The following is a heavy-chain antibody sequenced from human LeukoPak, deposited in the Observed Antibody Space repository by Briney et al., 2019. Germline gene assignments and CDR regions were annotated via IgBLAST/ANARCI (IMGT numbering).Heavy chain of an antibody. CDR1: GYTFTGYY. J-gene: IGHJ4*02. CDR2: INPNSGGT. CDR3: ARLSSGWYGGFG. D-gene: IGHD6-19*01. V-gene: IGHV1-2*06. Sequence: ASAKVSCKASGYTFTGYYMHWVRQAPGQGLEWMGRINPNSGGTNYAQKFQGRVTMTRDTSISTAYMELSRLRSDDTAVYYCARLSSGWYGGFGWGQGTLVTVSS.